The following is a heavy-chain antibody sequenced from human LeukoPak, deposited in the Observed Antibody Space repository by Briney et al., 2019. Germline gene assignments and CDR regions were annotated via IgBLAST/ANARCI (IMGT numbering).Heavy chain of an antibody. V-gene: IGHV1-69*06. CDR2: IIPIFGTA. CDR1: GGTFSSYA. Sequence: EASVKVSCKASGGTFSSYAISWVRQAPGQGLEWMGGIIPIFGTANYAQKFQGRVTITADKSTSTAYMELSSLRSEDTAVYYCARVPPDPYYYGMDVWGKGTTVTFSS. J-gene: IGHJ6*04. CDR3: ARVPPDPYYYGMDV.